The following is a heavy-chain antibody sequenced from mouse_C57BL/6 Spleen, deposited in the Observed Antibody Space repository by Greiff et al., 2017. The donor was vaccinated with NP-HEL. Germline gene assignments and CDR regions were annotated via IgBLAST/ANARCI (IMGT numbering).Heavy chain of an antibody. CDR3: ARKGQLGRADY. CDR2: IDSSDSYT. Sequence: QVQLQQPGAELVMPGASVKLSCKASGYTFTSYWMHWVKQRPGQGLEWIGEIDSSDSYTNYNQKFKGKSTLTVDKSSSTAYMQLSSLTSEDSAVYYCARKGQLGRADYWGQGTTLTVSS. D-gene: IGHD4-1*02. CDR1: GYTFTSYW. J-gene: IGHJ2*01. V-gene: IGHV1-69*01.